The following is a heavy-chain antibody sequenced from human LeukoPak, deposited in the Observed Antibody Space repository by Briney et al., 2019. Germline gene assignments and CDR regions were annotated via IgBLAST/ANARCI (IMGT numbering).Heavy chain of an antibody. D-gene: IGHD6-13*01. CDR3: ARDKKVAAAGPIDY. CDR2: ISAYNGNT. CDR1: GYTFTSYG. V-gene: IGHV1-18*01. J-gene: IGHJ4*02. Sequence: ASVKVSCKASGYTFTSYGISRVRQAPGQGLEWMGWISAYNGNTNYAQKLQGRVTMTTDTSTSTAYMELRSLRSDDTAVYYCARDKKVAAAGPIDYWGQGTLVTVSS.